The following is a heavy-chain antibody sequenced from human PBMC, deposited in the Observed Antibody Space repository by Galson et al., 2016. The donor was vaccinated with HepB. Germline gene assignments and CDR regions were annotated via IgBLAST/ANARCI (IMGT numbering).Heavy chain of an antibody. V-gene: IGHV4-39*01. J-gene: IGHJ6*02. CDR2: IYYSGST. D-gene: IGHD3-10*01. CDR3: ARHLGGGNGMDV. Sequence: SETLSLTCTVSGASISSSSNYWGWIRQPPGKGLEWIGSIYYSGSTYYNPSLKSRVTISVDTSKNQFSLKLNSVTAADTAVYYCARHLGGGNGMDVWGQGTTVTVSS. CDR1: GASISSSSNY.